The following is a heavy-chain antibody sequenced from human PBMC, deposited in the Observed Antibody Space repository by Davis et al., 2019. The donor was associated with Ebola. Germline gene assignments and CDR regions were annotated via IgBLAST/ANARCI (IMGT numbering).Heavy chain of an antibody. CDR2: INPNDGRT. J-gene: IGHJ3*02. CDR3: TTPGGQDSGYDVFDI. V-gene: IGHV1-46*03. D-gene: IGHD5-12*01. Sequence: ASVKVSCKASGGTFNSYTIAWVRQAPGQGLEWMGMINPNDGRTIYAQKFQGRVTVTRDTSTTTVYMDLSSLRSEDTALYYCTTPGGQDSGYDVFDIWGQGTMVTVSS. CDR1: GGTFNSYT.